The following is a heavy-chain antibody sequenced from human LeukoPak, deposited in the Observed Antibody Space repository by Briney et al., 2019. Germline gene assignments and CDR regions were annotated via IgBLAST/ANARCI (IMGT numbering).Heavy chain of an antibody. J-gene: IGHJ4*02. CDR3: ATLTITTPFDY. V-gene: IGHV3-48*04. Sequence: GGSLRLSCAASGFTFSSYWMSWVRQAPGKGLKWLSYISSSSTTKYHADSVKDRFTISRDNAKNSLYLQMNSLRAEDTAVYYCATLTITTPFDYWGQGTLVTVSS. CDR2: ISSSSTTK. D-gene: IGHD3-9*01. CDR1: GFTFSSYW.